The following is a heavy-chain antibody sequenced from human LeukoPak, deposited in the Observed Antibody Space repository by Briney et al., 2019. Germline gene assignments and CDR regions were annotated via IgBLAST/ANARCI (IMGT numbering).Heavy chain of an antibody. CDR1: GYSLTDYY. J-gene: IGHJ5*02. D-gene: IGHD3-10*01. CDR3: ANEYGSGSYGVP. V-gene: IGHV1-2*02. Sequence: ASVKVSCKASGYSLTDYYLHWVRQAPGQRLEWMGWINPNNGETKFAQKFQARVTLTRDTSIDTAYMELSSLRSEDTAVYYCANEYGSGSYGVPWGQGTLVTVSS. CDR2: INPNNGET.